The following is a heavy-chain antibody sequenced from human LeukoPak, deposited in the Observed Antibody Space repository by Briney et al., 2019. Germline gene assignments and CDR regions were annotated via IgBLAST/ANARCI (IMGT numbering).Heavy chain of an antibody. J-gene: IGHJ4*02. Sequence: SEALSLTCTVSGGSISTYYWSWIRQPPGKGLEWIGYIYYSGSTNYNPSLMRRVAISVDTSANHVSLQLTSVTAADTAVYYCAREGGPYRPLDYSGQGTLVTVSS. CDR1: GGSISTYY. CDR3: AREGGPYRPLDY. V-gene: IGHV4-59*12. CDR2: IYYSGST.